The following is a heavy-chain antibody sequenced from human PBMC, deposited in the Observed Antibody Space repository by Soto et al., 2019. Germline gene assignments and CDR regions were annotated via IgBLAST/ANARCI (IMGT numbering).Heavy chain of an antibody. V-gene: IGHV3-21*01. Sequence: GGSLRLSCAASGFTFSSYSMNWVRQAPGKGLEWVSSISSSSSYIYYADSVKDRFTISRDNAKNSLYLQMNSLRAEDTAVYYCARDQYCSSTSCYRSGYYYYGMDVWGQGTTVTVSS. CDR1: GFTFSSYS. CDR3: ARDQYCSSTSCYRSGYYYYGMDV. CDR2: ISSSSSYI. J-gene: IGHJ6*02. D-gene: IGHD2-2*02.